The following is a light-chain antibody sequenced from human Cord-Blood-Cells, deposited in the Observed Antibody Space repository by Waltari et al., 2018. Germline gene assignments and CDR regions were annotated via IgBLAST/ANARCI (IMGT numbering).Light chain of an antibody. CDR1: TSDVGGYNY. CDR2: DGS. CDR3: SSYTSSSTLYV. J-gene: IGLJ1*01. V-gene: IGLV2-14*01. Sequence: QSALTQPASGSGSPGQSITIPCTGTTSDVGGYNYVSWDQQHPGKAPKLMIYDGSNRPSGVSNRFSGSKSGNTASLTISGLQAEDEADYYCSSYTSSSTLYVFGTGTKVTVL.